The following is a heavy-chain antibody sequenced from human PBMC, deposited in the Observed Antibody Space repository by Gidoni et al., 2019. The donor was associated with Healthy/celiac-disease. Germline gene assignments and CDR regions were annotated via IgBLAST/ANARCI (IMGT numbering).Heavy chain of an antibody. V-gene: IGHV4-39*01. CDR3: ARHGAPYSSSWYAGVVDY. D-gene: IGHD6-13*01. CDR2: IYYSGST. CDR1: GGSISSSSYY. Sequence: QLQLQESGPGLVKLSETLSLTCTVSGGSISSSSYYWGWIRQPPGKGLEWIGSIYYSGSTYYNPSLKSRVTISVDTSKNQFSLKLSSVTAADTAVYYCARHGAPYSSSWYAGVVDYWGQGTLVTVSS. J-gene: IGHJ4*02.